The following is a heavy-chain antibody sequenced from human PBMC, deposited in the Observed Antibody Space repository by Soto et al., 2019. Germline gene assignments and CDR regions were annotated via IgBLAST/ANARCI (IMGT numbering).Heavy chain of an antibody. J-gene: IGHJ6*02. CDR1: GGTFSSYA. Sequence: QVQLVQSGAEVKKPGSSVKVSCKASGGTFSSYAISWVRQAPGQGLEWMGGIIPIFGTANYAHKFQGRVTITADETTSKAYMAPSSLRCDDKVVYYWASGRRSSSRFGYYYCGMDVCGQGTTVTVSS. V-gene: IGHV1-69*01. D-gene: IGHD6-6*01. CDR3: ASGRRSSSRFGYYYCGMDV. CDR2: IIPIFGTA.